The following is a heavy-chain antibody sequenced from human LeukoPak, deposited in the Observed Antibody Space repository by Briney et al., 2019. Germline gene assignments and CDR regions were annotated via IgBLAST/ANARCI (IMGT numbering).Heavy chain of an antibody. CDR3: ARDGSRGNLVTAPDF. V-gene: IGHV3-48*04. CDR1: GFTFNSYS. Sequence: GGSLRLSCAASGFTFNSYSMNWVRQAPGKGLEWVSYISSSSSTIYYADCVKGRFTISRDNAKNSLYLQMDSLRAEDTAVYYCARDGSRGNLVTAPDFWGQGTLVTVSS. J-gene: IGHJ4*02. D-gene: IGHD2-21*02. CDR2: ISSSSSTI.